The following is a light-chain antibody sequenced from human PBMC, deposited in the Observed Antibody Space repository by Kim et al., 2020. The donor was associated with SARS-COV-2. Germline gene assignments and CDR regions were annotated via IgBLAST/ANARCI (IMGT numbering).Light chain of an antibody. CDR2: YDS. CDR1: NIGSKS. Sequence: GTRARVTCGGNNIGSKSVPWYQQKPGQAPGLVIYYDSDRPSGIPERFSGSNSGNTATLTISRVEAGDEADYYCQVWDSSSDHPYVFGTGTKVTVL. V-gene: IGLV3-21*04. CDR3: QVWDSSSDHPYV. J-gene: IGLJ1*01.